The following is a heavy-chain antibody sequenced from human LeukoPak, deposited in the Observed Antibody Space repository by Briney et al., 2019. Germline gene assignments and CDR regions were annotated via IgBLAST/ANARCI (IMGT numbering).Heavy chain of an antibody. D-gene: IGHD1-1*01. CDR1: GDSASSNSAA. Sequence: SQTLSLTCAISGDSASSNSAAWNWIRQSPSRGLEWLGRTYYRSKWYNDYAVSVKSRITINPDTSKNQFSLQLNSVTPEDTAVYYCARASGNWNDEDYYYYGMDVWGQGTAVTVSS. J-gene: IGHJ6*02. CDR3: ARASGNWNDEDYYYYGMDV. V-gene: IGHV6-1*01. CDR2: TYYRSKWYN.